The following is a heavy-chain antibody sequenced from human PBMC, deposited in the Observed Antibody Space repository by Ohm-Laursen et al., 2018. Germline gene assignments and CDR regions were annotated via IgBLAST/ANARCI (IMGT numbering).Heavy chain of an antibody. J-gene: IGHJ4*02. V-gene: IGHV3-23*01. D-gene: IGHD6-19*01. CDR3: AKRGSQWLETEGSNPRPYYFDY. Sequence: SLRLSCSASGFTFSSYGMHWVRQAPGKGLEWVSAISSTGGHIYYADSVKGRFTISRDNSKNTLYLQMNSLRAEDTAVYYCAKRGSQWLETEGSNPRPYYFDYWGQGTLVTVSS. CDR1: GFTFSSYG. CDR2: ISSTGGHI.